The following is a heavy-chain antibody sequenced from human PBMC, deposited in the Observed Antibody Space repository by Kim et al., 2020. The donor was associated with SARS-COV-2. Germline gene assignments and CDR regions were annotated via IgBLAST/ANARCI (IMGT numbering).Heavy chain of an antibody. CDR2: IYYSGST. J-gene: IGHJ5*02. D-gene: IGHD3-3*01. CDR3: ASLRYYDFWSGTNNWFDP. V-gene: IGHV4-39*01. CDR1: GGSISSSSYY. Sequence: SETLSLTCTVSGGSISSSSYYWGWIRQPPGKGLEWIGSIYYSGSTYYNPSLKSRVTISVDTSKNQFSLKLSSVTAADTAVYYCASLRYYDFWSGTNNWFDPWGQGTLVTVSS.